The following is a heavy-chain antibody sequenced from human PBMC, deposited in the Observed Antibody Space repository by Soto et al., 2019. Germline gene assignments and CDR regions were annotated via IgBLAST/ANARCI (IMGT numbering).Heavy chain of an antibody. CDR3: MKAHESGDFLGMSV. CDR1: GGSVITGMKY. V-gene: IGHV4-61*01. CDR2: MYKTGET. Sequence: ETLSLTCTVSGGSVITGMKYWGWVRQPPGKALEFIGYMYKTGETLLNSSLKSRVTLSMETSKNQFSLTLSSVTAADTAVYFCMKAHESGDFLGMSVWGPGTTVTVSS. J-gene: IGHJ6*02. D-gene: IGHD3-10*01.